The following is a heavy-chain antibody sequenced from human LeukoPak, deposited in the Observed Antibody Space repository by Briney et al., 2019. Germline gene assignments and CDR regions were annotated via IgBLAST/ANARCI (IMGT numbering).Heavy chain of an antibody. J-gene: IGHJ4*02. CDR2: IKRDGSKK. V-gene: IGHV3-7*04. CDR3: TRVGYIDEGIDY. D-gene: IGHD5-24*01. CDR1: GFTFSTYT. Sequence: PGGSLRLSCVASGFTFSTYTMNWIRQAPGKGLEWVANIKRDGSKKSYVDSVKGRFTISRDNAKNSLYLQMNSLRAEDTAIYYCTRVGYIDEGIDYWGQGTLVTVSS.